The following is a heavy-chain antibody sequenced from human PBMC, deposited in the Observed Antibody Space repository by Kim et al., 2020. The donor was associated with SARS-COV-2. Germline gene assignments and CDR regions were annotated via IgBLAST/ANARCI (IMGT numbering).Heavy chain of an antibody. V-gene: IGHV3-48*01. D-gene: IGHD6-25*01. J-gene: IGHJ6*01. CDR2: ITSDRTTK. CDR3: ATELVQRVAFGYLYGLDV. CDR1: GFTFRNYT. Sequence: GGSLRLSCAASGFTFRNYTINWVRQAPGKGPEWVSYITSDRTTKYYADSVKGRFTISRDNSKNTLYLQMNSLRVDDTAVYYCATELVQRVAFGYLYGLDV.